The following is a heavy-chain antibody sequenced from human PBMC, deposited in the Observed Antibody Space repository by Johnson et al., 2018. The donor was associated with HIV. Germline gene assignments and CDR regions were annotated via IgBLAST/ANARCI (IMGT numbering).Heavy chain of an antibody. Sequence: QVQLVESGGGVVQPGTSLRLSCVVSGFTFSDSVLHWVRQAPGRGLEWVSGISVDGRSQYYPDSLGGRFTISRDNSDNILYLQVNSLRVEDTAVYYCVRGWHSSGRCDVFDIWGQGTMVTVSS. CDR3: VRGWHSSGRCDVFDI. J-gene: IGHJ3*02. D-gene: IGHD6-19*01. CDR1: GFTFSDSV. CDR2: ISVDGRSQ. V-gene: IGHV3-30-3*01.